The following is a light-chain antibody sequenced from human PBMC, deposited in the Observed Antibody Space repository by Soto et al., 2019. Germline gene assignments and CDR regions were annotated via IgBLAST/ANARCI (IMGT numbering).Light chain of an antibody. CDR2: DVN. V-gene: IGLV2-14*01. Sequence: QSVLTQPASVSGSPGQSITLSCTGTSSDIGGYDYVSWYQRHPGKAPKLIIYDVNNRPSVVSNRFSGSKSGNTASLTISGLQAEDEADYYCTSYASGSSHVVFGGGTKLTVL. J-gene: IGLJ2*01. CDR3: TSYASGSSHVV. CDR1: SSDIGGYDY.